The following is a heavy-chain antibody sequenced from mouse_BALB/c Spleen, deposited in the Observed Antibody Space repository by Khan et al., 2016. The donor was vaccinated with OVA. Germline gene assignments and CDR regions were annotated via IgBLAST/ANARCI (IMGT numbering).Heavy chain of an antibody. CDR1: GYTFINYW. CDR2: INPNTGYT. J-gene: IGHJ2*01. CDR3: ARRGLRWNFDY. Sequence: QVQLKQPGAELAKPGASVKMSCKASGYTFINYWILWVKQRPGQGLEWIGYINPNTGYTEYNQNFKDKATLTADKSSSTAYMPLSSLTSEDSAVYYCARRGLRWNFDYGGQGTTLTVSS. D-gene: IGHD1-1*01. V-gene: IGHV1-7*01.